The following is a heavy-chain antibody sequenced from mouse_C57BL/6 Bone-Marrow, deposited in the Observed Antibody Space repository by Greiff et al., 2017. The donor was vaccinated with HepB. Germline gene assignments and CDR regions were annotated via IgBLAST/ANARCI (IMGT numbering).Heavy chain of an antibody. CDR1: GFNIKDDY. CDR2: IDPENGDT. Sequence: VQLQQSGAELVRPGASVKLSCTASGFNIKDDYMHWVKQRPEQGLEWIGWIDPENGDTEYASKFQGKATITADTSSNTAYLQLSSLTSEDTAVYYCTTSYYGPHFEYWGQGTTLTVSS. D-gene: IGHD1-2*01. V-gene: IGHV14-4*01. CDR3: TTSYYGPHFEY. J-gene: IGHJ2*01.